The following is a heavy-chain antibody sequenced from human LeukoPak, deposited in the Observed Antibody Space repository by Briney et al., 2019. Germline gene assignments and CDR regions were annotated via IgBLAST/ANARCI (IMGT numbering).Heavy chain of an antibody. CDR1: GGSISSGSYY. J-gene: IGHJ4*02. CDR2: IYTSGST. V-gene: IGHV4-61*02. CDR3: ARDADGYYFDY. Sequence: SETLSLTCTVSGGSISSGSYYWSWIRQPAGKGLEWIGRIYTSGSTNYNPSLKSRVTISVDTSKNQFSLKLSSVTAADTAVYYCARDADGYYFDYWGQGTLVTVSS.